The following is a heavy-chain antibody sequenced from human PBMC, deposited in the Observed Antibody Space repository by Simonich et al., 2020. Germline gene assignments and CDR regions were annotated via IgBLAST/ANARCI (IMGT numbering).Heavy chain of an antibody. D-gene: IGHD1-26*01. CDR2: IVTAGDT. CDR1: GFTFSSYD. J-gene: IGHJ5*02. V-gene: IGHV3-13*01. Sequence: EVQLVESGGGLVQPGGSLRLSCAASGFTFSSYDMHWVRQATGTGLELVPTIVTAGDTYYPGSVKGRFTISRENAKNSLYLQMNSLRAGDTAVYYCARGGYSGSYNWFDPWGQGTLVTVSS. CDR3: ARGGYSGSYNWFDP.